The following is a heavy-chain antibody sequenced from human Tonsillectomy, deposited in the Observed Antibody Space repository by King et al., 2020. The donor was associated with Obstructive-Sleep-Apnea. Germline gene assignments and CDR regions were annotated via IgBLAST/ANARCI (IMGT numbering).Heavy chain of an antibody. Sequence: VQLVESGGGLVKPGGSLRLSCAASGFTFSNAWMSWVRQAPGKGLEWVGRIKSKTDGGTTDYAAPVKGRFTISRDDSKNTLYLQMNSLKTEETAVYYGTYSVAGWVEGDYFDYWGQGTLVTVSS. J-gene: IGHJ4*02. V-gene: IGHV3-15*01. CDR3: TYSVAGWVEGDYFDY. CDR1: GFTFSNAW. CDR2: IKSKTDGGTT. D-gene: IGHD1-26*01.